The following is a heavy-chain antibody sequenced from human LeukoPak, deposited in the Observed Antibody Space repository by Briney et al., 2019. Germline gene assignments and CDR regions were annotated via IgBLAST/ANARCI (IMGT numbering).Heavy chain of an antibody. Sequence: SETLSLTCTVSGGPFNNFYWSWLRQSAGKGLEWIGRIYTTGSTYYNPSLKSRVTMSVDTSKNQFSLRLSSVTAADTAVYYCARGYSSGWYYVDAWGTGTTVTVSS. J-gene: IGHJ6*03. CDR1: GGPFNNFY. V-gene: IGHV4-4*07. CDR3: ARGYSSGWYYVDA. D-gene: IGHD6-19*01. CDR2: IYTTGST.